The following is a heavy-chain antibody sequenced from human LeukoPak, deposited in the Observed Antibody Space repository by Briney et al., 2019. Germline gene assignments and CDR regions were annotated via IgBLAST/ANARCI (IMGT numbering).Heavy chain of an antibody. CDR2: ISSNGGST. J-gene: IGHJ4*02. Sequence: GGSLRLSCAASGFTFSRYVMHWVRQAPGKGLEYVSAISSNGGSTYYANSVKGRFTISRDNSKNTLYLQMGSLRAEDVAVYYCAREGGYGDYDYWGQGTLVTVSS. D-gene: IGHD4-17*01. CDR3: AREGGYGDYDY. V-gene: IGHV3-64*01. CDR1: GFTFSRYV.